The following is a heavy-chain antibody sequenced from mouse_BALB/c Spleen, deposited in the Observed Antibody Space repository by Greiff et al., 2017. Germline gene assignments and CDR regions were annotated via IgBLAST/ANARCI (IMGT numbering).Heavy chain of an antibody. CDR1: GFTFSSYA. Sequence: EVQRVESGGGLVKPGGSLKLSCAASGFTFSSYAMSWVRQSPEKRLEWVAEISSGGSYTYYPDTVTGRITISRDNAKNTLYLVMSSLRSEDTAMYYCARLRGHGSFDVWGAGTTVTVSS. V-gene: IGHV5-9-4*01. D-gene: IGHD3-3*01. CDR2: ISSGGSYT. J-gene: IGHJ1*01. CDR3: ARLRGHGSFDV.